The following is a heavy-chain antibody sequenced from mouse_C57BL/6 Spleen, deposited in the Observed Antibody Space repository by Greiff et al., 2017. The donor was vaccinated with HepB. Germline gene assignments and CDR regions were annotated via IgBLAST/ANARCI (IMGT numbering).Heavy chain of an antibody. CDR2: ISSGGSYT. CDR3: ARHGDTRGYFDY. D-gene: IGHD3-3*01. J-gene: IGHJ2*01. V-gene: IGHV5-6*01. CDR1: GFTFSSYG. Sequence: EVKLVESGGDLVKPGGSLKLSCAASGFTFSSYGMSWVRQTPDKRLEWVATISSGGSYTYYPDSVKGRFTISRDNAKNTLYLQMSSPKSEDTAMYYFARHGDTRGYFDYWGQGTTLTVSS.